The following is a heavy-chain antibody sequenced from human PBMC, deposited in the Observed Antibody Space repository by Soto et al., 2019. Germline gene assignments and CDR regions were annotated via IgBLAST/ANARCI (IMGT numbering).Heavy chain of an antibody. D-gene: IGHD3-22*01. CDR3: ARGYYYDSSGSPVYYFDY. J-gene: IGHJ4*02. Sequence: QVQLVQSGAEVKKPGSSVKVSCKASGGTFSSYTISWVRQAPGQGLEWMGRIIPILGIANYAQKFQGRVTITADKSTSTAYMKLSSLRSEDTAVYYCARGYYYDSSGSPVYYFDYWGQGTLVTVSS. V-gene: IGHV1-69*02. CDR1: GGTFSSYT. CDR2: IIPILGIA.